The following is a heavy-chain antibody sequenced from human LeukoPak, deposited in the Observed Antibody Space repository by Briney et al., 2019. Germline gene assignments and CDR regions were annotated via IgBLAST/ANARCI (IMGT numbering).Heavy chain of an antibody. D-gene: IGHD7-27*01. J-gene: IGHJ4*02. CDR2: ISGSGGST. CDR3: AKDDVPSNWGALGLFDY. V-gene: IGHV3-23*01. Sequence: GGSLRLSCTASGFTFSSYAMSWVRQAPGKGLEWVSAISGSGGSTYYADSVKGRFTISRDNSKKTLYLQMNSLRAEDTAVYYCAKDDVPSNWGALGLFDYWGQGTLVTVSS. CDR1: GFTFSSYA.